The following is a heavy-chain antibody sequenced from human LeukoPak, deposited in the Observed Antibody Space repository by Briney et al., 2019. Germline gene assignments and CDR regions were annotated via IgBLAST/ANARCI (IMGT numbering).Heavy chain of an antibody. J-gene: IGHJ6*02. D-gene: IGHD3-10*01. CDR1: GGTFSSYA. CDR2: IIPILGIA. V-gene: IGHV1-69*04. Sequence: GASVKVYCKASGGTFSSYAISWVRQAPGQGLEWMGRIIPILGIANYAQKFQGRVTITADKSTSTAYMELSSLRSGDTAVYYCARDSHPYGSGPYYGMDVWGQGTTVTVSS. CDR3: ARDSHPYGSGPYYGMDV.